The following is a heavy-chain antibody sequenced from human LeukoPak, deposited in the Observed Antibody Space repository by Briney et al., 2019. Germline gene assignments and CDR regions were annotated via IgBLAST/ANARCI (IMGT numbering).Heavy chain of an antibody. D-gene: IGHD3-10*01. CDR3: ARVGLLWFGESYYFDY. CDR2: INPNSGGT. CDR1: GGTFSSYA. J-gene: IGHJ4*02. V-gene: IGHV1-2*02. Sequence: ASVKVSCKASGGTFSSYAISWVRQAPGQGLEWMGWINPNSGGTNYAQKFQGRVTMARDTSISTAYMELSRLRSDDTAVYYCARVGLLWFGESYYFDYWGQGTLVTVSS.